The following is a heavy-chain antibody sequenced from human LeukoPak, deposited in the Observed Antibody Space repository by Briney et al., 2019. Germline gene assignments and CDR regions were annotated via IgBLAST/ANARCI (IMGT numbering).Heavy chain of an antibody. CDR2: IYSGGST. Sequence: GGSLRLSCAVSGFTVSSNYMSWVRQAPGTGLEWVSVIYSGGSTDYADSVKGRFAISRDNSKNTLYLQMNSLRAEDTAIYYCARDLNNGSYHWFDPWGQGTLVTVSS. V-gene: IGHV3-66*01. CDR3: ARDLNNGSYHWFDP. J-gene: IGHJ5*02. CDR1: GFTVSSNY. D-gene: IGHD1-26*01.